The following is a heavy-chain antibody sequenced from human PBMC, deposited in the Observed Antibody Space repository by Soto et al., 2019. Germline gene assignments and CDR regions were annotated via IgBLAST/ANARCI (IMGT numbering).Heavy chain of an antibody. CDR2: MQPSTGRT. CDR3: ARGVSAGVDY. Sequence: QVQLVQYGAEVREPGASVKVSCKASGYSFTSLDINWVRQTAGQGLEWMGWMQPSTGRTGYAQKFQGRVTMTRDTSINTAYMALTTLTPDDTVFYYCARGVSAGVDYWGQGTLVTGSS. CDR1: GYSFTSLD. D-gene: IGHD1-26*01. V-gene: IGHV1-8*01. J-gene: IGHJ4*02.